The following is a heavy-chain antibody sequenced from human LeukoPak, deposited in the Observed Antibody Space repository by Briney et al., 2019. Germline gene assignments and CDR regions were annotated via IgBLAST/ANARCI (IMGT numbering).Heavy chain of an antibody. D-gene: IGHD1-14*01. CDR2: ISGSGGST. CDR3: AGTPVKPHGHFDY. Sequence: PGGSLRLSCAASGFTFSSYAMSWVRQAPGKGLEWVSAISGSGGSTYYADSVKSRFTISRDNSKNTLYLQMNSLRAEDTAVYYCAGTPVKPHGHFDYWGQGTLVTVSS. V-gene: IGHV3-23*01. CDR1: GFTFSSYA. J-gene: IGHJ4*02.